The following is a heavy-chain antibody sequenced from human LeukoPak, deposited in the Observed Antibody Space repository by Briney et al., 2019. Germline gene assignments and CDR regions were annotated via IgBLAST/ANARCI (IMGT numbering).Heavy chain of an antibody. V-gene: IGHV3-53*04. CDR3: ARGDFWSGYYTGLY. CDR2: IYSGGST. CDR1: GFTVTTNY. Sequence: GGSLRLSCAASGFTVTTNYMSWVRQAPGKGLEWVSVIYSGGSTYYADSVKGRFTISRHNSKNTLYLQMDSLRDEDTAVYYCARGDFWSGYYTGLYWGQGTLVTVCS. D-gene: IGHD3-3*01. J-gene: IGHJ4*02.